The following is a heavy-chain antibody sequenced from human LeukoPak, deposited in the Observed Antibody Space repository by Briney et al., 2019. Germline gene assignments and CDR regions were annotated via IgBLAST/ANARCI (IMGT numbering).Heavy chain of an antibody. CDR3: ARAYDFWSGYADY. Sequence: GGSLRLSCAASGFTFSSYSMNWVRQAPGKGLEWVSSISSSSSYIYYADSVKGRFTISRDNAKNSLYLQMNSLRAENTAVYYCARAYDFWSGYADYWGQGTLVTVSS. D-gene: IGHD3-3*01. V-gene: IGHV3-21*01. CDR1: GFTFSSYS. J-gene: IGHJ4*02. CDR2: ISSSSSYI.